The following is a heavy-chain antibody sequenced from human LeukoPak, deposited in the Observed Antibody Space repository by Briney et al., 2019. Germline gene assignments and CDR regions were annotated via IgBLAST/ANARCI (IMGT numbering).Heavy chain of an antibody. Sequence: PGGFLRLSCAASGFTFNNYALSWVRQAPGKGLEWVSAISGSGGSTYYADSVKGRFTISRDNSKNTLYLQMSSLRAEDTAVYYCAKEYFDWLSPFQHWGQGTLVTVSS. CDR2: ISGSGGST. CDR1: GFTFNNYA. V-gene: IGHV3-23*01. J-gene: IGHJ1*01. CDR3: AKEYFDWLSPFQH. D-gene: IGHD3-9*01.